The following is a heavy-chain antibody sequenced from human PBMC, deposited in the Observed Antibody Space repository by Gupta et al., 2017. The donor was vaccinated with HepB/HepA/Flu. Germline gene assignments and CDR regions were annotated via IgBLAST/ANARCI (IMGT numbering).Heavy chain of an antibody. J-gene: IGHJ6*03. Sequence: QLQLQESGPGLVKPSETLSLTCTVSGGSISSSSYYWGWIRQPPGKGLEWIGSIYYSGSTYYNPSLKSRVTISVDTSKNQFSLKLSSVTAADTAVYYCAKTYTSYYYMDVWGKGTTVTVSS. CDR3: AKTYTSYYYMDV. V-gene: IGHV4-39*01. CDR1: GGSISSSSYY. D-gene: IGHD2-2*02. CDR2: IYYSGST.